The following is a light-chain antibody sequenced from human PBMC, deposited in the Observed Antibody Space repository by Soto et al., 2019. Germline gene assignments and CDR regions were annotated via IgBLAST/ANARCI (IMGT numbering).Light chain of an antibody. CDR3: QQYSSSPLT. Sequence: EIVLTQSPGTLSLSPGERATLSCRASQSVRSSHLAWYQQMPGQAPRLLIYGTSNRATGIPDRFSGSGSGTDFTLTISRLDPEDFAVYYCQQYSSSPLTFGGGTKVEIK. CDR2: GTS. J-gene: IGKJ4*01. V-gene: IGKV3-20*01. CDR1: QSVRSSH.